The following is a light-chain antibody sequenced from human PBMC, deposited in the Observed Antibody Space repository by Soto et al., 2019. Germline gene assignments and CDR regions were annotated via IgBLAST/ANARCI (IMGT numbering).Light chain of an antibody. Sequence: QSVLTQPPSVSGAPGQRVTISCTGSSSNIGAGYDVHWYQQLPGTAPKLLIYGNSNRPSGVPDRFSGSKSGTSASLAITGLQAEDEADDYCQSYDSSLSGSSVVFGGGTKLTVL. CDR3: QSYDSSLSGSSVV. CDR1: SSNIGAGYD. V-gene: IGLV1-40*01. J-gene: IGLJ2*01. CDR2: GNS.